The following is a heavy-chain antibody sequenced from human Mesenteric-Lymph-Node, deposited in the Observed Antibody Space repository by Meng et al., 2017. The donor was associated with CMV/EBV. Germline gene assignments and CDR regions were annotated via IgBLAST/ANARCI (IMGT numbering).Heavy chain of an antibody. Sequence: GGSLRLSCAASGFTFSRCWMSWVRQAPGKGLEWVANINHDGSEKYYVDSVKGRFTISRDNAKNSLYLQMNSLRAEDTAVYYCASGDTAMAPRGNFFDYWGQGTLVTVSS. V-gene: IGHV3-7*01. CDR2: INHDGSEK. CDR1: GFTFSRCW. D-gene: IGHD5-18*01. CDR3: ASGDTAMAPRGNFFDY. J-gene: IGHJ4*02.